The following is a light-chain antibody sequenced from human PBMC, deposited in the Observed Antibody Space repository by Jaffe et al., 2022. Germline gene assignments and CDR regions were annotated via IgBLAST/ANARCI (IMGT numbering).Light chain of an antibody. J-gene: IGLJ2*01. V-gene: IGLV2-14*03. CDR1: NSDVGGYKF. CDR3: MSHTSSRTLV. CDR2: DVD. Sequence: QSALTQPASVSGSPGQSITISCTGTNSDVGGYKFVSWYQQHPGKAPKLVIYDVDNRPSGVSSRFFGSKSANTASLTISGLQPEDEADYYCMSHTSSRTLVFGGGTRLTVL.